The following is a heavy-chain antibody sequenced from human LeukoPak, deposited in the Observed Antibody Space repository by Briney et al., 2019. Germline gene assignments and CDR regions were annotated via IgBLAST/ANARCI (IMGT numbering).Heavy chain of an antibody. Sequence: GGSLRLSCAASGFTFSSYAMSWVRQAPGKGLEWVSAINGSGGSTYYADSVKGRFTISRDNSKNTLYLQMNSLRAEDTAVYYCATNYYDSSGYYYRVDYWGQGTLVTVSS. CDR2: INGSGGST. CDR3: ATNYYDSSGYYYRVDY. J-gene: IGHJ4*02. D-gene: IGHD3-22*01. V-gene: IGHV3-23*01. CDR1: GFTFSSYA.